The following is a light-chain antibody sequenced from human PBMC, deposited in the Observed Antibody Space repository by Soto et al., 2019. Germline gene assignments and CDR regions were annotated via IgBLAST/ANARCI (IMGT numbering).Light chain of an antibody. Sequence: EVVLTQSPGTLSLSPGERATLSCRASQSFGGSSLAGYQQKPGQAPRLLIYGASSRATGIPDRFSGSGSGTDFTLTISRLEPEDFAVYYCQQYGRSPSGRFGQGTKVEIK. CDR1: QSFGGSS. CDR3: QQYGRSPSGR. V-gene: IGKV3-20*01. CDR2: GAS. J-gene: IGKJ1*01.